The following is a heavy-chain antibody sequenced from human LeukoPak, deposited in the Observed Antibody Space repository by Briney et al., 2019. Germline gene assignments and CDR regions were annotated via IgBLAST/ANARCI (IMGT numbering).Heavy chain of an antibody. J-gene: IGHJ4*02. CDR2: ISSSDNTI. Sequence: PGGSLRLSCAASGFAFSDYSMNWVRQAPGKGLEWVSYISSSDNTIHYADSVKGRFTISRDNAKNSLYLEMNSLRDEDTAVYYCARVHRGYSYGRLDYRGQGTLVTVSS. D-gene: IGHD5-18*01. CDR3: ARVHRGYSYGRLDY. CDR1: GFAFSDYS. V-gene: IGHV3-48*02.